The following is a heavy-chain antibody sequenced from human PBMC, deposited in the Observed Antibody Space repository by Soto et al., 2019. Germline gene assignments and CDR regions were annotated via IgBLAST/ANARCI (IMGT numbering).Heavy chain of an antibody. CDR1: GFTFSNAW. D-gene: IGHD3-3*01. V-gene: IGHV3-15*07. CDR3: ISTFWSGYYYYYYGMDV. Sequence: GGSLRLSCAASGFTFSNAWMNWVRQAPGKGLEWVGRIKSKTDGGTTDYAAPVKGRFTISRDDSKNTLYLQMNSLKTEDTAVYYCISTFWSGYYYYYYGMDVWGQGTTVTVSS. CDR2: IKSKTDGGTT. J-gene: IGHJ6*02.